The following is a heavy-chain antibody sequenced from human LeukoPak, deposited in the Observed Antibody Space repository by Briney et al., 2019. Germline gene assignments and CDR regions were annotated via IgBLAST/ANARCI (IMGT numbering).Heavy chain of an antibody. Sequence: GGSLRLSCAASGFTVSSYSMNWVRQAPGKGLEWVSSISSSSSYIYYADSVKGRFTISRDHAKNSLYLQMNSLRAEDTAVYYCARGHQYYDFWSGRSTAFDYWGQGTLVTVSS. V-gene: IGHV3-21*01. CDR2: ISSSSSYI. D-gene: IGHD3-3*01. J-gene: IGHJ4*02. CDR1: GFTVSSYS. CDR3: ARGHQYYDFWSGRSTAFDY.